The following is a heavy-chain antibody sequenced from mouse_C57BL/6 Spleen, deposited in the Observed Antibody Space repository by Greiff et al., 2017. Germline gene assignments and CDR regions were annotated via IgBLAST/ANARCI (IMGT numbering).Heavy chain of an antibody. J-gene: IGHJ1*03. D-gene: IGHD2-4*01. CDR2: IYPRDGST. CDR1: GYTFTSYD. CDR3: ARSGSTMTTKRAWYFDV. Sequence: QVQLQQSGPELVKPGASVKLSCKASGYTFTSYDINWVKQRPGQGLEWIGWIYPRDGSTKYNEKFKGKATLTVDTSSSTAYMELHSLTSEDSAVYFCARSGSTMTTKRAWYFDVWGTGTTVTVSS. V-gene: IGHV1-85*01.